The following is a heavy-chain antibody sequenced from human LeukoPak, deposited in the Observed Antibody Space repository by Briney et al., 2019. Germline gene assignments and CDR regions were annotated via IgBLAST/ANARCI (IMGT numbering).Heavy chain of an antibody. J-gene: IGHJ4*02. V-gene: IGHV4-39*01. D-gene: IGHD3-16*02. CDR3: ARRDDYVWGSYHPLQSDY. Sequence: SETLSLTCTVSGGSISSSSYYWGWIRQPPGKGLEWIGSIYYSGSTYYNPSLKRRVTISVDTSKNQFSLKLSSVTAADTAVYYCARRDDYVWGSYHPLQSDYWGQGTLVTVSS. CDR2: IYYSGST. CDR1: GGSISSSSYY.